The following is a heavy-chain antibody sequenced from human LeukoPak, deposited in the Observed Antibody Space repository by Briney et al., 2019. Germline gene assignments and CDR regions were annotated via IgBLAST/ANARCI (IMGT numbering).Heavy chain of an antibody. CDR3: GIVATTRQY. D-gene: IGHD2-21*01. CDR2: ISYDESDK. V-gene: IGHV3-30*03. J-gene: IGHJ1*01. Sequence: GGSLRLSCAASGFTFSNYGMHWVRQAPGKGLEWVAVISYDESDKYYADSVKGRFTISRDNSKNTLYLQMNSLRPEDTAMYYCGIVATTRQYWGQGTLVTVSS. CDR1: GFTFSNYG.